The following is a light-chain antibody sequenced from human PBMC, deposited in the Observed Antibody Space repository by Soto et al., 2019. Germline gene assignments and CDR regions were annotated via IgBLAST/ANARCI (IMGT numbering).Light chain of an antibody. CDR1: SSNIGAGYD. J-gene: IGLJ3*02. CDR3: QYYDSSRSALV. Sequence: QSVLTQPPSVSGAPGQRVTIYCTGSSSNIGAGYDVHWYQQLPGTAPKLLIYGNSHRPSGVHDRFSGSKYGTSASLAITGLQAEDEDADYCQYYDSSRSALVFGGGTKLTVL. CDR2: GNS. V-gene: IGLV1-40*01.